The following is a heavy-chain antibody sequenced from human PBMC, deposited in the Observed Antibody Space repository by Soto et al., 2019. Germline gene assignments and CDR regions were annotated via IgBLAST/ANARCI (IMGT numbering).Heavy chain of an antibody. CDR3: ARRKYYDSSGYYYFDY. CDR2: IYPGDSDT. V-gene: IGHV5-51*01. J-gene: IGHJ4*02. CDR1: GYSFTSYW. Sequence: GESLKISCKGSGYSFTSYWIGWVRQMPGKGLEWMGIIYPGDSDTRYSPSFQGQVTISADKSISTAYLQWSSLKAPDTAMYYCARRKYYDSSGYYYFDYWGQGTLVTVS. D-gene: IGHD3-22*01.